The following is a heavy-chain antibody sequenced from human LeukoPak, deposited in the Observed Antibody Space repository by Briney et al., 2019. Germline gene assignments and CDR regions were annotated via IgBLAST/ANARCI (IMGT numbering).Heavy chain of an antibody. D-gene: IGHD4-17*01. Sequence: GASVKVSCTASGYTFTSYDINWVRQATGQGLEWMGWMNPNSGNTGYAQKFQGRVTITRNTSISTAYMELSSLRSEDTAVYYCARGTGTVTTEADYWGQGTLVTVSS. CDR3: ARGTGTVTTEADY. CDR1: GYTFTSYD. J-gene: IGHJ4*02. CDR2: MNPNSGNT. V-gene: IGHV1-8*03.